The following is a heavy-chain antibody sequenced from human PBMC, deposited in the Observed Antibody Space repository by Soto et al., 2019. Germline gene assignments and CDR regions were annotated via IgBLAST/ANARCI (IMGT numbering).Heavy chain of an antibody. V-gene: IGHV1-69*01. J-gene: IGHJ4*02. Sequence: QVQLVQSGAEVKKPGSSVKVSCKASGGTFSSYAISWARQAPGQGLEWMGGIIPIFGTANYAQKFQGRVTITADESTSTVYMELSSLRSEDTAVYYCTRSTYVGGVIPPLYCFDYWGQGTLVTVSS. CDR3: TRSTYVGGVIPPLYCFDY. CDR1: GGTFSSYA. CDR2: IIPIFGTA. D-gene: IGHD3-16*01.